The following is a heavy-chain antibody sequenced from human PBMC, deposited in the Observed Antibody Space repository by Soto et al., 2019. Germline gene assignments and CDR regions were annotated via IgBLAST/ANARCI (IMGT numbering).Heavy chain of an antibody. D-gene: IGHD1-20*01. CDR3: EKDLTPNWNYPGMDV. CDR2: IASHGGST. J-gene: IGHJ6*02. Sequence: EVQLVESGGGLVQPGGSLTLSCSVSAFSFSAYAIHWVRQAPGKGLEYVAVIASHGGSTYYSDSVKGRFTTSRDNSKNTLYLQMSSLRAEDSAVYYSEKDLTPNWNYPGMDVWGQGTTVTVSS. V-gene: IGHV3-64D*08. CDR1: AFSFSAYA.